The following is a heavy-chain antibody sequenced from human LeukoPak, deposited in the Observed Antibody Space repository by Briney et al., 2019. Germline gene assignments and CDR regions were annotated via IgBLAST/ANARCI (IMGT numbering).Heavy chain of an antibody. Sequence: ASVKVSCKASGGTFSSYAISWVRQAPGQGLEWMGRIIPILGIANYAQKFQGRVTITADKSTSTAYMELSSLRSEDTAVYYCARGRGIAAAGLIFDYWGQGTLVTVSS. CDR3: ARGRGIAAAGLIFDY. CDR1: GGTFSSYA. J-gene: IGHJ4*02. CDR2: IIPILGIA. D-gene: IGHD6-13*01. V-gene: IGHV1-69*04.